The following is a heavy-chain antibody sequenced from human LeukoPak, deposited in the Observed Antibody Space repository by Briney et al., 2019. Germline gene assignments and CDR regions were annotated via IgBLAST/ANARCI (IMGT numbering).Heavy chain of an antibody. Sequence: PGGSLRLSCAASAFTFSSYWMHWVRHAPGKGLVWVSRVNSDGSSTIYADSVKGRFTISRDNAKNTLYLQMNSLRAEDTAVYYCARGVGYCSSTSCYWWFGPWGQGTLGTVSS. J-gene: IGHJ5*02. CDR3: ARGVGYCSSTSCYWWFGP. D-gene: IGHD2-2*01. CDR1: AFTFSSYW. V-gene: IGHV3-74*01. CDR2: VNSDGSST.